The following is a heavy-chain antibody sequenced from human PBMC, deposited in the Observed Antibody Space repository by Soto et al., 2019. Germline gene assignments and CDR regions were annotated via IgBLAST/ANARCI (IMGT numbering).Heavy chain of an antibody. CDR2: IGTAGDT. J-gene: IGHJ4*02. CDR3: ARGAGYSSGWDNPIDY. V-gene: IGHV3-13*01. Sequence: VRLVESGGGLVQPGGSLRLSCAASGFTFSSYDMHWVRQATGKGLEWVSAIGTAGDTYYPGSVKGRFTISRENAKNSLYLQMNSLRAGDTAVYYCARGAGYSSGWDNPIDYWGQGTLVTVSS. CDR1: GFTFSSYD. D-gene: IGHD6-19*01.